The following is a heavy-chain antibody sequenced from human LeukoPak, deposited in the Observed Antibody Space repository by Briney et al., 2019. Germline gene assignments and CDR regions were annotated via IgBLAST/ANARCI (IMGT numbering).Heavy chain of an antibody. CDR3: ARAGGYGSGSYYYYGMDV. D-gene: IGHD3-10*01. V-gene: IGHV3-64*01. J-gene: IGHJ6*02. CDR1: GFTFSSYA. CDR2: ISNNGGST. Sequence: GGSLRLSCVGSGFTFSSYAMHGVRQAPGKGLEYVSAISNNGGSTYYANSVKGRFTISRDNSKNTLDLQMGSLRAEDMAVYYCARAGGYGSGSYYYYGMDVWGQGTTVTVSS.